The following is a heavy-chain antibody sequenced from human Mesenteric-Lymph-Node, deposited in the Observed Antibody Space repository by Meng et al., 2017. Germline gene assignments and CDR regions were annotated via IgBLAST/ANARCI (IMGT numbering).Heavy chain of an antibody. CDR1: GGSISSGSYY. CDR2: IYTSGST. D-gene: IGHD4-17*01. V-gene: IGHV4-61*02. CDR3: ARDGPNYGDYYYYYYGMDV. Sequence: LRPSCTAPGGSISSGSYYWSWIRQPAGKGLEWIGRIYTSGSTNYNPSLKSRVTISVDTSKNQFSLKLSSVTAANTAVYYCARDGPNYGDYYYYYYGMDVWGQGTTVTVSS. J-gene: IGHJ6*02.